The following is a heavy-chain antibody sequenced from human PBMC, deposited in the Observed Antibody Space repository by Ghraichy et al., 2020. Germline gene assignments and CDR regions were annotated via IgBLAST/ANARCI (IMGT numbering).Heavy chain of an antibody. D-gene: IGHD6-19*01. CDR2: ISYDGSKK. J-gene: IGHJ6*02. V-gene: IGHV3-30*18. CDR1: GFTFSKFG. CDR3: AKDSSGWYASLSYFYYGMDV. Sequence: LSLTCAASGFTFSKFGMHWVRQAPGKGLEWVALISYDGSKKYYTDSVKGRFTISRDNSKNTLYLQMNSLRAEDTAIYYCAKDSSGWYASLSYFYYGMDVWGQGTTVTVSS.